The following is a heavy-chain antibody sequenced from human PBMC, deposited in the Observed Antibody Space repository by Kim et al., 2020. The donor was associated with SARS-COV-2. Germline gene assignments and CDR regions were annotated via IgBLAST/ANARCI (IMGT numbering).Heavy chain of an antibody. D-gene: IGHD1-1*01. J-gene: IGHJ4*02. V-gene: IGHV4-39*07. CDR2: IYYSGST. CDR1: GGSISSSSHY. Sequence: SETLSLTCTVSGGSISSSSHYWGWIRQPPGKGLEWIGSIYYSGSTYYNPSLKSRVTILVDTSKNQFSLKLSSVTAADTAVYYCARAFKWSPTGPFDSWGQGTLVTVSS. CDR3: ARAFKWSPTGPFDS.